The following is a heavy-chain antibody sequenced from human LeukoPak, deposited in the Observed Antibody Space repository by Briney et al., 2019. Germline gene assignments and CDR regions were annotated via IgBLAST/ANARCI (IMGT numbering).Heavy chain of an antibody. CDR1: GFTFSRNT. CDR2: IFSSSSYI. V-gene: IGHV3-21*04. CDR3: AKSVAYSGSYYVFDY. Sequence: GGSLRLSCAASGFTFSRNTMNWVRQAPGKGLEWVSSIFSSSSYIYYADSVKGRFTISRDNSKNTLYLQMNSLRAEDTAVYYCAKSVAYSGSYYVFDYWGQGTLVTVSS. D-gene: IGHD1-26*01. J-gene: IGHJ4*02.